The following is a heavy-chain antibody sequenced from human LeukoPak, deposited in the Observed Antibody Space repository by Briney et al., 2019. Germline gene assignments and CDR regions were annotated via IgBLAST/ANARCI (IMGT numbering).Heavy chain of an antibody. J-gene: IGHJ5*02. D-gene: IGHD3-22*01. Sequence: SETLSLTCTVSGVSISSYYWSWIRQPPGKGLEWIGYIYYSGSTNYSPSLKSRVTISLDTSKNQFSLKLSSVTAADTAVYYCASTSPYYYDSSGYYLWGQGTLVTVSS. CDR3: ASTSPYYYDSSGYYL. CDR2: IYYSGST. V-gene: IGHV4-59*08. CDR1: GVSISSYY.